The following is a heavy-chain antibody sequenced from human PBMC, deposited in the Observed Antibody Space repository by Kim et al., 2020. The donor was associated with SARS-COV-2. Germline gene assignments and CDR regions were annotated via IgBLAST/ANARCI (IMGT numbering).Heavy chain of an antibody. Sequence: TNYARKFQGRVTMTRDTSISTAYMELSRLRSDDTAVYYCARVKQWLADYWGQGTLVTVSS. CDR3: ARVKQWLADY. J-gene: IGHJ4*02. CDR2: T. D-gene: IGHD6-19*01. V-gene: IGHV1-2*07.